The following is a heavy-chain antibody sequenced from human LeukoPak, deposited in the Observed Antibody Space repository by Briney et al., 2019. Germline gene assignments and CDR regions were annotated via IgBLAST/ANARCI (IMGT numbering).Heavy chain of an antibody. CDR2: IGSSGGGT. CDR3: ARGGYGDYVGYFDY. V-gene: IGHV3-23*01. D-gene: IGHD4-17*01. J-gene: IGHJ4*02. Sequence: GGSLRLSCEASGLTFNNYAMHWVRQSSGKGLEWVSGIGSSGGGTYYADSVKGRFTISRDNSKNTLYLQMNSLRAEDTAVYYCARGGYGDYVGYFDYWGQGTLVTVSS. CDR1: GLTFNNYA.